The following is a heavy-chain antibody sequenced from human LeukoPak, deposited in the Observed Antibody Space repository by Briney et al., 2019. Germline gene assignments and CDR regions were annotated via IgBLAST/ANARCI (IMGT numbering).Heavy chain of an antibody. CDR3: ARRYSSSSGDY. CDR1: GFTFSSYS. J-gene: IGHJ4*02. Sequence: PGGSLRLSCAASGFTFSSYSMNWVRQAPGKGLEWVSSVSSSSSYIYYADSVKGRLTISRDNAKNSLYLQMNSLRAEGTAVYYCARRYSSSSGDYWGQGTLVTVSP. CDR2: VSSSSSYI. D-gene: IGHD6-6*01. V-gene: IGHV3-21*01.